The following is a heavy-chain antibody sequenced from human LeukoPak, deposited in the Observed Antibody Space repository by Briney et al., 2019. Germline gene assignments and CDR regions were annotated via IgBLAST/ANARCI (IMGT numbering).Heavy chain of an antibody. CDR2: ISWYGGST. CDR3: AKTIAQGYFDY. V-gene: IGHV3-43D*03. Sequence: AGGSLRLSCAASGFTFNDYAMHWVRQAPGQGLELVSLISWYGGSTYYADSVKGRFTISRDNSKNSPYLQMNSLRAEDTALYYCAKTIAQGYFDYWGQGTLVTVSS. J-gene: IGHJ4*02. CDR1: GFTFNDYA.